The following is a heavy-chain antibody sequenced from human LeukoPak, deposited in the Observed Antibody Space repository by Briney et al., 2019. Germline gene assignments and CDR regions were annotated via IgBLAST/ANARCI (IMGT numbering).Heavy chain of an antibody. CDR3: ARVKYSSSWYTNWFDP. V-gene: IGHV3-30*02. Sequence: GGSLRLSCAASGFTFSSYGMHWVRQAPGKGLEWVAFIRYDGSNKYYADSVKGRFTISRDNSKNTLYLQMNSLRAEDTAVYYCARVKYSSSWYTNWFDPWGQGTLVTVSS. CDR2: IRYDGSNK. CDR1: GFTFSSYG. J-gene: IGHJ5*02. D-gene: IGHD6-13*01.